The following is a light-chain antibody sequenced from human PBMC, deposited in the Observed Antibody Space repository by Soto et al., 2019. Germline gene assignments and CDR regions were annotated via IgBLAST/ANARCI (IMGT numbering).Light chain of an antibody. CDR2: GNS. CDR3: QSYDSSLSRV. V-gene: IGLV1-40*01. J-gene: IGLJ1*01. CDR1: SSNIGAGYD. Sequence: QSVLTQPTSVSGAPGQRVTISCTGSSSNIGAGYDVHWYQQLPGTAPKLLIYGNSNRPSGVPDRFSGSKSGTSASLAITGLQAEDEADYYCQSYDSSLSRVFGTGTQLTVL.